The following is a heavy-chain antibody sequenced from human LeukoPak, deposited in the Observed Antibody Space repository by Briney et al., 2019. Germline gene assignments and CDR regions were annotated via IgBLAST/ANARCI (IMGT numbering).Heavy chain of an antibody. J-gene: IGHJ5*02. D-gene: IGHD3-10*01. CDR2: IYPGDSDT. V-gene: IGHV5-51*01. Sequence: HGESLKISCKGSGYSFTSYWIGWVRQMPGKGLEWMGIIYPGDSDTRYSPSFQGQVTISADKSISTAYLQWSSLKASDTAMYYCARGASLGVTMVRGVMSGWFDPWGQGTLVTVSS. CDR1: GYSFTSYW. CDR3: ARGASLGVTMVRGVMSGWFDP.